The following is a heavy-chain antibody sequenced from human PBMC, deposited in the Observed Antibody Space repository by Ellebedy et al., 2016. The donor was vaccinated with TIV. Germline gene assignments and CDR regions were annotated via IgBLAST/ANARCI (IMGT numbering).Heavy chain of an antibody. CDR2: IYSGGST. Sequence: GGSLRLXXAASGFTVSSNYMSWVRQAPGKGLEWVSVIYSGGSTFYADSVKGRFTISRDNSKNTLYLQMNSLRAEDTAAYYCATRDYDLWSGVSYYYYMDVWGKGTTVTVSS. CDR1: GFTVSSNY. J-gene: IGHJ6*03. V-gene: IGHV3-53*01. CDR3: ATRDYDLWSGVSYYYYMDV. D-gene: IGHD3-3*01.